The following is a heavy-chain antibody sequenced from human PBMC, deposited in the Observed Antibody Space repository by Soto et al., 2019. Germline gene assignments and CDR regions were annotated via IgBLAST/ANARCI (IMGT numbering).Heavy chain of an antibody. D-gene: IGHD6-25*01. CDR3: ATATISPVSATFHHYGMDV. V-gene: IGHV1-69*01. Sequence: QVQLVQSGAEVRKPGSSVKVSCQTSGGTFNNFAFTWVRQAPGQELEWLGGIMPVFDTTNYAASFQGRITITADDLRNTVYMEMKTLRFDDTAVYYCATATISPVSATFHHYGMDVWGQGTTVTVSS. CDR2: IMPVFDTT. CDR1: GGTFNNFA. J-gene: IGHJ6*02.